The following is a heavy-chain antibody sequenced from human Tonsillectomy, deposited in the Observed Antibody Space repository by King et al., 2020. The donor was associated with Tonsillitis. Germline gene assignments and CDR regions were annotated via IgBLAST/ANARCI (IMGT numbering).Heavy chain of an antibody. V-gene: IGHV3-23*04. CDR3: AKATALYAFDM. Sequence: VQLVESGGGLVQPGGSLRLSCAASGFTFSSYAMSWVRQAPGKGLEWVSGISGGGGDTNYAESGKGRFTISRDNSKNTLYLQMNRLRVEDTAVYYCAKATALYAFDMWGQGTMVTVSS. CDR1: GFTFSSYA. J-gene: IGHJ3*02. CDR2: ISGGGGDT.